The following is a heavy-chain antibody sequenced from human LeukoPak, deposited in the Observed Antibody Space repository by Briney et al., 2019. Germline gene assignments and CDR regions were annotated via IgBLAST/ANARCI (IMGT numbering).Heavy chain of an antibody. CDR2: IRYDGSNK. CDR1: GFTFSSYG. Sequence: GGSLRLSCAASGFTFSSYGMHWVRQAPGKGLGWVAFIRYDGSNKYYADSVKGRFTISRDNSKNTLYLQMNSLRAEDTAVYYCAKDGGPYSSSWYGPGYWGQGTLVTASS. CDR3: AKDGGPYSSSWYGPGY. V-gene: IGHV3-30*02. D-gene: IGHD6-13*01. J-gene: IGHJ4*02.